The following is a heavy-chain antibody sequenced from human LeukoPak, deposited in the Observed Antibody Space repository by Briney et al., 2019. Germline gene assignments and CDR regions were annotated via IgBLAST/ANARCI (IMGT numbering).Heavy chain of an antibody. D-gene: IGHD6-13*01. Sequence: PSETLSLTCTVSGGSISSGSYYWRWIRQPAGKGLEWIGEINHSGSTNYNPSLKSRVTISVDTSKNQFSLKLSSVTAADTAVYYCNGYGGNYYYYYMDVWGKGTTVTVSS. V-gene: IGHV4-61*10. CDR3: NGYGGNYYYYYMDV. CDR2: INHSGST. CDR1: GGSISSGSYY. J-gene: IGHJ6*03.